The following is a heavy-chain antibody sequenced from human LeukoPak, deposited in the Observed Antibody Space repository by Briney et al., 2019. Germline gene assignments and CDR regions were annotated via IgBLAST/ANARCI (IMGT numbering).Heavy chain of an antibody. Sequence: SETLSLTCTVSGGSISSYYWSWIRQPPGKGLEWIGYIYYSGSTNYNPSLKSRVTISVDTSKNQFSLKLSSVTAAGTAVYYCARRFGPRGFDYWGQGTLVTVSS. V-gene: IGHV4-59*01. J-gene: IGHJ4*02. CDR1: GGSISSYY. CDR2: IYYSGST. D-gene: IGHD3-10*01. CDR3: ARRFGPRGFDY.